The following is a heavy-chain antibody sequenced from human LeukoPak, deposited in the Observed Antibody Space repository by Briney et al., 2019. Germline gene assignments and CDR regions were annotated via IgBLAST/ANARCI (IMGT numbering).Heavy chain of an antibody. D-gene: IGHD3-10*01. Sequence: GASVKVSCKASGGTFSSYAISWVRQAPGQGLEWMGRIIPIFGTANYAQKFQGRVTITTDESTSTAYMELSSLRSEDTAVYYCARASYFGESNRFDPWGQGTLVTVSS. J-gene: IGHJ5*02. CDR2: IIPIFGTA. V-gene: IGHV1-69*05. CDR1: GGTFSSYA. CDR3: ARASYFGESNRFDP.